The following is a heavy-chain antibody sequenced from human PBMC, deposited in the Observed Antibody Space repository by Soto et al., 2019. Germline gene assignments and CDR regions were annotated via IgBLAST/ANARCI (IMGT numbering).Heavy chain of an antibody. CDR3: ARRYCSGTSSYWRGRFDP. V-gene: IGHV4-59*08. J-gene: IGHJ5*02. D-gene: IGHD2-2*01. Sequence: ASETLSLTCTVSGGSISSYYWSWIRQPPGKGLEWIGNIYYSGSTNYNPSLKSRVTISVDTSKNQFSLNLSSVTAADTAVHYCARRYCSGTSSYWRGRFDPWGQGTLVTVSS. CDR1: GGSISSYY. CDR2: IYYSGST.